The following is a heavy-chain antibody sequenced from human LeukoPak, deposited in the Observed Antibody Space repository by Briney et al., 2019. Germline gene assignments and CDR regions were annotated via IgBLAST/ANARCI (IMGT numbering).Heavy chain of an antibody. Sequence: SETLSLTCTVSGGSFSGYYWSWIRQPPGKGLEWIGYIYYSGSTNYNPSLKSRVTISVDTSKNQLPLKLSSVTAADTAVYYCARDRGSYYGHWGQGTLVTVSS. J-gene: IGHJ4*02. CDR2: IYYSGST. D-gene: IGHD3-10*01. V-gene: IGHV4-59*01. CDR3: ARDRGSYYGH. CDR1: GGSFSGYY.